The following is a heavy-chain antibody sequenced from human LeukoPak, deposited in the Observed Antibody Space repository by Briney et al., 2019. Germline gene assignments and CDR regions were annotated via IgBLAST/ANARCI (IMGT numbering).Heavy chain of an antibody. J-gene: IGHJ4*02. Sequence: SETLSLTCSVSGGSISSYYWSWIRQPPGKGLDWIGYISYTGSTNYNPSLKSRVTISVDTSKNQFSLKLSSVTAADTAVYYCVGGRENYYDFDYWGQGALVTVSS. D-gene: IGHD3-16*01. CDR2: ISYTGST. CDR3: VGGRENYYDFDY. CDR1: GGSISSYY. V-gene: IGHV4-59*01.